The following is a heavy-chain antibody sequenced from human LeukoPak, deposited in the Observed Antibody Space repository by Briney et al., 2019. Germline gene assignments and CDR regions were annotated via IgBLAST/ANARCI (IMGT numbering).Heavy chain of an antibody. J-gene: IGHJ5*02. D-gene: IGHD6-13*01. V-gene: IGHV3-30-3*01. CDR2: VSYDGSNE. CDR1: GFTFSSYA. Sequence: GGSLRLSCAASGFTFSSYAMHWVRQAPGKGLEWVAAVSYDGSNEYYADSVKGRFTILRDNSKNTLYLQMNSLRAEDTALYYCAKDSAAAGTGWFDPWGQGTLVTVSS. CDR3: AKDSAAAGTGWFDP.